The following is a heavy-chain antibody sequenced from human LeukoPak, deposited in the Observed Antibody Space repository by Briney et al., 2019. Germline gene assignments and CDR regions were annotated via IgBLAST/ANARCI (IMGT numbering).Heavy chain of an antibody. CDR3: VRDLLRYFDWPYYY. J-gene: IGHJ4*02. CDR1: GYTFTSYG. Sequence: GASVKVSCKASGYTFTSYGISWVRQAPGQGLEWMGWISAYNGNTNYAQKLQGRVTMTTDTSTSTAYMELRSLRSDDTAVYYCVRDLLRYFDWPYYYWGQGTLVTVSS. V-gene: IGHV1-18*04. D-gene: IGHD3-9*01. CDR2: ISAYNGNT.